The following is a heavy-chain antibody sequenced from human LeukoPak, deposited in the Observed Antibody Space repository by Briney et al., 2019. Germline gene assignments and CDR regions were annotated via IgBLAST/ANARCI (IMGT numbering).Heavy chain of an antibody. D-gene: IGHD1-26*01. V-gene: IGHV4-38-2*02. J-gene: IGHJ4*02. Sequence: SETLSLTCIVSGYSISTGYYWGWIRQPPGKGLEWIGNIHHSGSTNYNPSLKSRVTISVDTSKNQFSLKLSSVTAADTAVYYCARGWYNGSYRFDYWGQGTLVTVSS. CDR1: GYSISTGYY. CDR3: ARGWYNGSYRFDY. CDR2: IHHSGST.